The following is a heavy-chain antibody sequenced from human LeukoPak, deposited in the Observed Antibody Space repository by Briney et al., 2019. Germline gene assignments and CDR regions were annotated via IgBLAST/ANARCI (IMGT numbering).Heavy chain of an antibody. CDR2: ISNNGGSI. CDR3: VKDLDRMIVASPDY. Sequence: GGSLRLSCSASGFTFSNHAMHWVRQAPGKGLEYVSAISNNGGSIYYSDSVKGRFTISRDNSINTLYLQMSSLKPEDTAVYYCVKDLDRMIVASPDYWGQGTLVTVSS. CDR1: GFTFSNHA. V-gene: IGHV3-64D*09. D-gene: IGHD5-12*01. J-gene: IGHJ4*02.